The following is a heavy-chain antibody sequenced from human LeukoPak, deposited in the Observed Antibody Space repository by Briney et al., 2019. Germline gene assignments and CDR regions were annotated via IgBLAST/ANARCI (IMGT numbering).Heavy chain of an antibody. D-gene: IGHD2-2*01. CDR2: INSDGSST. J-gene: IGHJ6*02. Sequence: PGGSLRLSCAASGFTFSSYWMHWVRQAPGKGLVWVSRINSDGSSTSYADSVKGRFTISRDNAKNTLYLQMNSLRAEDTAVYYCAMVGTVPDYYYYGMDVWGQGTRVSVSS. CDR1: GFTFSSYW. CDR3: AMVGTVPDYYYYGMDV. V-gene: IGHV3-74*01.